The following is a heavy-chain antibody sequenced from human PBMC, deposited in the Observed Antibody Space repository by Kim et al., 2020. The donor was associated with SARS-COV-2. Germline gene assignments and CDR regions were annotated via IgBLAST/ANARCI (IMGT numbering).Heavy chain of an antibody. Sequence: SQTLSLTCVISGDSVSSNSGAWNWIRQSPSRGLEWLGRTYYRSKWYNAYAISVKSRITINPDTSKNQFSLQLKSVTLEDTAVYYCVGGSGWNIWGQGTLVTVSS. CDR2: TYYRSKWYN. CDR1: GDSVSSNSGA. J-gene: IGHJ4*02. V-gene: IGHV6-1*01. CDR3: VGGSGWNI. D-gene: IGHD6-19*01.